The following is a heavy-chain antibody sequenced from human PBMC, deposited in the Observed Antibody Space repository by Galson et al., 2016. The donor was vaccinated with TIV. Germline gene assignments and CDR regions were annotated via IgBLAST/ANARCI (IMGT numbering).Heavy chain of an antibody. CDR3: ARGNDPGATYSLDY. CDR2: IKQDGDYK. Sequence: LRLSCAASGFTFSRHWMSWVRQAPGKGLEWVANIKQDGDYKYYVDSVKGRFTISRDNAKNSLYLQMNSLRAEDTAVYYCARGNDPGATYSLDYWGRGTLVTVSS. CDR1: GFTFSRHW. V-gene: IGHV3-7*01. J-gene: IGHJ4*02. D-gene: IGHD1-1*01.